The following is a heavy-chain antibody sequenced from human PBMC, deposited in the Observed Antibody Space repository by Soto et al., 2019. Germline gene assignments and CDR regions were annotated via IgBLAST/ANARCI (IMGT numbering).Heavy chain of an antibody. CDR1: GGSISSGGYY. V-gene: IGHV4-31*03. CDR2: IYYSGST. J-gene: IGHJ4*02. CDR3: ARDRGSLLAYFDY. Sequence: SETLSLTCTVSGGSISSGGYYWSWIRQHPGKGLGWIGYIYYSGSTYYNPSLKSRVTISVDTSKNQFSLKLSSVTAADTAVYYCARDRGSLLAYFDYWGQGTLVTVSS.